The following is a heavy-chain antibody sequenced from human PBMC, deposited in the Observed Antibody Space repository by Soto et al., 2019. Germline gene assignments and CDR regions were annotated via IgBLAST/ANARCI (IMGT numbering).Heavy chain of an antibody. J-gene: IGHJ3*02. CDR2: INHSGST. D-gene: IGHD1-1*01. CDR1: GGSFSGYY. CDR3: ARRTGTTTWGAFDI. Sequence: SETLSLTCAVYGGSFSGYYWSWIRQPPGKGLEWIGEINHSGSTNYNPSLKSRVTISVDTSKNQFSLKLSSVTAADTAVYYCARRTGTTTWGAFDIWGQGTMVTVSS. V-gene: IGHV4-34*01.